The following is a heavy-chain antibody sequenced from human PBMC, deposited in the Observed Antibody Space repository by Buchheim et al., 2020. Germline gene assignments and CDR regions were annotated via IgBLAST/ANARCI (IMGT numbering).Heavy chain of an antibody. J-gene: IGHJ6*02. Sequence: EVQLVESGGGLVQPGGSLRLSCAASGFTFSSYWMHWVRQAPGKGLVWVSRINSDGSSTSYADSVKGRFTISRDNAKNTMSLQMNSLRAEDTAVYYCARDGYNDLYYYYYGMDVWGQGTT. CDR3: ARDGYNDLYYYYYGMDV. CDR1: GFTFSSYW. D-gene: IGHD5-24*01. V-gene: IGHV3-74*01. CDR2: INSDGSST.